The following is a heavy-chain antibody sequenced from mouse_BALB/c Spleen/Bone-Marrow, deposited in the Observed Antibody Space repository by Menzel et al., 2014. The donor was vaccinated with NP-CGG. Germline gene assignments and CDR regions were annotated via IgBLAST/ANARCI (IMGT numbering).Heavy chain of an antibody. CDR2: IDPANGNT. Sequence: EVQLQQSGAELVKPGASVRLSCTASGFNIKDTYMHWVKQRPEQGLEWIGRIDPANGNTKYDPKFQGKATITADTSSNNAYLQLSSLTSEDTAVYYCANYYYGSSLFAYWGQGTLVTVSA. J-gene: IGHJ3*01. CDR3: ANYYYGSSLFAY. D-gene: IGHD1-1*01. V-gene: IGHV14-3*02. CDR1: GFNIKDTY.